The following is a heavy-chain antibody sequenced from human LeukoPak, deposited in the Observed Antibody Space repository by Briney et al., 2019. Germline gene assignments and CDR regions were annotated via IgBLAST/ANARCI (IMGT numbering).Heavy chain of an antibody. CDR2: VYATGTT. CDR3: ARVRSGGAWFDF. V-gene: IGHV4-59*01. D-gene: IGHD2-21*02. CDR1: SGSLTGYY. Sequence: SETLSLTCTVSSGSLTGYYWSWIRQPPGKGLEWIAYVYATGTTNYNPSLKSRATISMHTSQSQLSLTLTSVTAADTAVYYCARVRSGGAWFDFWGQGTLVSVSS. J-gene: IGHJ4*02.